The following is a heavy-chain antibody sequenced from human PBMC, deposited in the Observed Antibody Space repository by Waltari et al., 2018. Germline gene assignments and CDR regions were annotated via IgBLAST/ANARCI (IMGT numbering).Heavy chain of an antibody. CDR1: GLLFSIYA. CDR2: ITGSGDNT. V-gene: IGHV3-23*01. D-gene: IGHD4-17*01. J-gene: IGHJ4*02. Sequence: EVQLLESGGGLVQPGGSLRLSCAASGLLFSIYAMSWVRQAPGKRMAWVSAITGSGDNTYYAGSVKGRLTISRENTRNTLYLQMNSLRAEDKAVYYCSKVAYDSDYGLFDYWGQGTLVTVSS. CDR3: SKVAYDSDYGLFDY.